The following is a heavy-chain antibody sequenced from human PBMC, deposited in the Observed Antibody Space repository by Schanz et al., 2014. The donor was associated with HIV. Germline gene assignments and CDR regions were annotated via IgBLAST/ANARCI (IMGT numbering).Heavy chain of an antibody. CDR2: ISWNSGSI. CDR1: GFTFDDYA. J-gene: IGHJ4*02. D-gene: IGHD3-10*01. Sequence: EVQLVESGGGLVQPGRSLRLSCAASGFTFDDYAMHWVRQAPGKGLEWVSCISWNSGSIGYADSVKGRFTISRDNAKNSLYLQMNSLRAEDTAVYYCVRETSSGVDYFDYWGQGTLVTVS. CDR3: VRETSSGVDYFDY. V-gene: IGHV3-9*01.